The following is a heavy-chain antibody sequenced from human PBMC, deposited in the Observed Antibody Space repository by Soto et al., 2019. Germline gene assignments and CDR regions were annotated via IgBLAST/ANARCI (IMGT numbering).Heavy chain of an antibody. CDR2: IHYSGST. D-gene: IGHD1-26*01. CDR1: NGSISGFY. J-gene: IGHJ4*02. Sequence: QVQLQESGPGLVKPSETLSLTCSVSNGSISGFYWTWIRQPPGKILEWIGYIHYSGSTDYNPSLTSRATMSVDTSKNQFSLNLKSITAADTAVYYCVRVGVGIGNHFDSWGLGTLVTVSS. CDR3: VRVGVGIGNHFDS. V-gene: IGHV4-59*12.